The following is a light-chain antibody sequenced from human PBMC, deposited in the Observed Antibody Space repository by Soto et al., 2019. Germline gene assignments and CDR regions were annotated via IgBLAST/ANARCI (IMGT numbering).Light chain of an antibody. CDR3: QQDCRSPWA. Sequence: EIVLTQSPGTLSLSPGERATLSCRASQSVSSSYLAWYQQKPGQAPRLLIYGASNRATGIPDRFSGSGSGTDFTLTISRLEPEDFAVYYCQQDCRSPWAFGQGTRLEIK. CDR2: GAS. J-gene: IGKJ5*01. V-gene: IGKV3-20*01. CDR1: QSVSSSY.